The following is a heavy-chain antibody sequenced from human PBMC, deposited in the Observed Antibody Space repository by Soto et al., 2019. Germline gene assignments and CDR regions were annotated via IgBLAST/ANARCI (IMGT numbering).Heavy chain of an antibody. J-gene: IGHJ4*02. CDR2: ISWNSGSI. CDR3: AKEIGLGSSYAFDY. CDR1: GFTVDDYA. D-gene: IGHD2-2*01. Sequence: EVQLVESGGGLVQPGRSLRLSCAASGFTVDDYAMHWVRQAPGKGQEWVSGISWNSGSIGYADSVKGRFTISRDNAKNSLYLQMNSLSAADTALYYCAKEIGLGSSYAFDYWGQGTLVTVSS. V-gene: IGHV3-9*01.